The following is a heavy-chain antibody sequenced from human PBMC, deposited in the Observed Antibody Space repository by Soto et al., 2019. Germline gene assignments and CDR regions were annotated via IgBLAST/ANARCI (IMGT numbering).Heavy chain of an antibody. D-gene: IGHD3-10*01. CDR3: ARDRYYGSGTYYNFYSGMDV. CDR1: GGSINSGDYY. CDR2: IFHSGST. V-gene: IGHV4-30-4*01. Sequence: SSETLSLTCTVSGGSINSGDYYWTWVRQPPRKGLEWIGNIFHSGSTYYTPSLQSRVTISLDTSKNHFSLKLSSVTPADTAVYYCARDRYYGSGTYYNFYSGMDVWGQGTTVTVSS. J-gene: IGHJ6*02.